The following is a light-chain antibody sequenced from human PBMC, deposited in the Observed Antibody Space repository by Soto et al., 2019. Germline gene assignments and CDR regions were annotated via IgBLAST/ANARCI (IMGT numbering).Light chain of an antibody. V-gene: IGLV2-14*01. J-gene: IGLJ2*01. CDR1: SSDVGGYNY. CDR2: EIS. CDR3: TSCTPSDTPPVI. Sequence: QSALTQPASVSGSPGQSITISCTGTSSDVGGYNYVSWYQHHPGKAPKLIIHEISNRPSGVSNRFSGSKSGNTASLTISGLQAEDEADYYCTSCTPSDTPPVIFGGGTKLTVL.